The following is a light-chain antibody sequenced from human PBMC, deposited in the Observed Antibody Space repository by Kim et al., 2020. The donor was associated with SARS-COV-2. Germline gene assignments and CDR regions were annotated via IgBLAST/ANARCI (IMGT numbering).Light chain of an antibody. CDR3: QQYDSPPWT. CDR1: QTVSSSY. J-gene: IGKJ1*01. Sequence: EIVLTQSPGTLSLSPGERATLSCRASQTVSSSYIAWYQQKPGQAPRLLIYGASSGATGIPDRFRGSGSGTDFTLTISRLEPEDFAVYYCQQYDSPPWTFGQGTKADIK. V-gene: IGKV3-20*01. CDR2: GAS.